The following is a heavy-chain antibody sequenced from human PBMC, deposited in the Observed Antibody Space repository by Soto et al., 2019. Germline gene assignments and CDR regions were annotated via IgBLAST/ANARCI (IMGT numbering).Heavy chain of an antibody. CDR2: IWYDGSNK. Sequence: GGSLRLSCAASGFTFSSYGMHWVRQAPGKGLEWVAVIWYDGSNKYYADSVKGRFTISRDNSKNTLYLQMNSLRAEDTVGYYCARDREGGYFDYWGQGTLVTVSS. V-gene: IGHV3-33*08. J-gene: IGHJ4*02. D-gene: IGHD3-16*01. CDR3: ARDREGGYFDY. CDR1: GFTFSSYG.